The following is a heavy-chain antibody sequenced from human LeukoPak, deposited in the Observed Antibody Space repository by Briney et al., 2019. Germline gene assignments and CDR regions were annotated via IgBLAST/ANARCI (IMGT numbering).Heavy chain of an antibody. Sequence: HAGGSLRLSCAASGFTFSSYWMHWVRQAPGKGLVWVSRINSDGSSTSYADSVKGRFTISRDNAKNSLYLQMNSLRAEDTAVYYCARVDSEYYYGSGSYFIYWGQGTLVTVSS. CDR1: GFTFSSYW. CDR2: INSDGSST. V-gene: IGHV3-74*01. CDR3: ARVDSEYYYGSGSYFIY. D-gene: IGHD3-10*01. J-gene: IGHJ4*02.